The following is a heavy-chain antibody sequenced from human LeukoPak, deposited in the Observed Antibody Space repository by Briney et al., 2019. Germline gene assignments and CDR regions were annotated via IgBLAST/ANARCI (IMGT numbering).Heavy chain of an antibody. V-gene: IGHV4-34*01. CDR2: INHSGST. J-gene: IGHJ4*02. CDR3: ARDHYGCNGGSGY. Sequence: SETLSLTCAVYGGSFSGYYWSWIRQPPGKGLEWIGEINHSGSTNYNPPLKSRVTISVDTSKNQFSLKLSSVTAADTAVYYCARDHYGCNGGSGYWGQGTLVTVSS. D-gene: IGHD4-23*01. CDR1: GGSFSGYY.